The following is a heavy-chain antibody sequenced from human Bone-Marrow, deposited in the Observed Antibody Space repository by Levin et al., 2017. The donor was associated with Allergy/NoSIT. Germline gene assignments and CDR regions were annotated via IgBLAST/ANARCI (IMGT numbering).Heavy chain of an antibody. J-gene: IGHJ6*02. V-gene: IGHV3-33*01. Sequence: GGSLRLSCAASGFTFSRYGIHWVRQAPGKGLEWVAVIWYDGNNKYYADSVKGRFTISRDNSKNTLYLQMNSLRAEDTAVYYCARRGVVLVADSYGMDVWGQGTTVTVSS. D-gene: IGHD3-3*02. CDR2: IWYDGNNK. CDR1: GFTFSRYG. CDR3: ARRGVVLVADSYGMDV.